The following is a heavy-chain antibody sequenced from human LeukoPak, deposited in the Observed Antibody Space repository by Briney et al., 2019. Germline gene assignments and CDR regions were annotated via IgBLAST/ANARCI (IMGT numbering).Heavy chain of an antibody. CDR2: IYASGST. CDR3: ARTGARGAQFDY. D-gene: IGHD3-10*01. Sequence: PSETLSLTCTVSGGSISNHYWSWIRQPAGMGLEWIGRIYASGSTNYNPSLKSRVTMSVDTSNNQFSLNLSSVTAADTAEYYCARTGARGAQFDYWGQGTLVTVSS. J-gene: IGHJ4*02. CDR1: GGSISNHY. V-gene: IGHV4-4*07.